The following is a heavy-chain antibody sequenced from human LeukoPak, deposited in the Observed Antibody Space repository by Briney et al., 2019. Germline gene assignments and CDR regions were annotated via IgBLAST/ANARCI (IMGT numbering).Heavy chain of an antibody. V-gene: IGHV3-23*01. D-gene: IGHD6-13*01. CDR2: ISGSGGST. CDR1: GFTFSSYA. CDR3: AKEARYSSSWYDYFQH. J-gene: IGHJ1*01. Sequence: PGGSLRLSCAASGFTFSSYAMSWVRQAPGKGLEWVSAISGSGGSTYYADSVKGRFTISRDNSKNTLYLQMNSLRAEDTAVYYCAKEARYSSSWYDYFQHWGQGTLVTVSS.